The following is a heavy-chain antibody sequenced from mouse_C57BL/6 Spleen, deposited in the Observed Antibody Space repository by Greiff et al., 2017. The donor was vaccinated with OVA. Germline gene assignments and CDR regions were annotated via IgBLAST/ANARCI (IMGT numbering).Heavy chain of an antibody. J-gene: IGHJ2*01. V-gene: IGHV5-4*03. Sequence: EVMLVESGGGLVKPGGSLKLSCAASGFTFSSYAMSWVRQTPEKRLEWVATISDGGSYTYYPDNVKGRFTISRDNAKNNLYLQMSHLKAEDTAMYYCARFYYDYDEGGYWGQGTTLTVSS. CDR1: GFTFSSYA. CDR2: ISDGGSYT. CDR3: ARFYYDYDEGGY. D-gene: IGHD2-4*01.